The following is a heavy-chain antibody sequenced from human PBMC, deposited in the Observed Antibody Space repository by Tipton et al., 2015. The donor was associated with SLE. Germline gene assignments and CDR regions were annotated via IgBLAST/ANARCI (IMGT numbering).Heavy chain of an antibody. Sequence: QLVQSGAEVKKPGSSVKVSCKVSGDSFIDYTISWVRQAPGQGLEWMGRVIPILDTVNYAQKFQGKVSITADKSTSTAYLELSSLRSEDTAVYYCAKFDGRGLDDWGQGTLVTVSS. J-gene: IGHJ4*02. CDR1: GDSFIDYT. D-gene: IGHD1-26*01. V-gene: IGHV1-69*08. CDR2: VIPILDTV. CDR3: AKFDGRGLDD.